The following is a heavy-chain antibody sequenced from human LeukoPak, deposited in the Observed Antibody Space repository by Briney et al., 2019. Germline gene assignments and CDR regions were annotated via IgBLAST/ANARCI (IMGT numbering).Heavy chain of an antibody. CDR3: AKDGTNYGLGTSFDN. V-gene: IGHV3-23*01. CDR2: ISASGDKT. J-gene: IGHJ4*02. CDR1: GFTFSSYA. Sequence: GGSLRLSCVTSGFTFSSYAMTWVGQPPGKGLEWVAAISASGDKTYYADSVKGRFIISRDNSKTTLFLQLNSLGAGDSAVFYCAKDGTNYGLGTSFDNWGQGTLVTVSS. D-gene: IGHD3-10*01.